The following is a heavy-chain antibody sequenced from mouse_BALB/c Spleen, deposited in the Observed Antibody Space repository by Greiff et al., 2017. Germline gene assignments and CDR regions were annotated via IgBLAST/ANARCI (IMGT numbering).Heavy chain of an antibody. CDR3: ARSLYDGSWFAY. D-gene: IGHD2-3*01. Sequence: EVQVVESGPELVKPGASVKMSCKASGYTFTSYVMHWVKQKPGQGLEWIGYINPYNDGTKYNEKFKGKATLTSDKSSSTAYMELSSLTSEDSAVYYCARSLYDGSWFAYWGQGTLVTVSA. CDR2: INPYNDGT. CDR1: GYTFTSYV. V-gene: IGHV1-14*01. J-gene: IGHJ3*01.